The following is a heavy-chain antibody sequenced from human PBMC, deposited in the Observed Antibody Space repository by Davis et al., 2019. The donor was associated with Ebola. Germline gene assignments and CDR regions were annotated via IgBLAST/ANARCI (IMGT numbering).Heavy chain of an antibody. Sequence: ASVKVSCKASGYTFTNYYMHWVRQAPGQGLEWMGRINPNSGGTNYAQKFQGRVTMTRDTSISTAYMELSRLRSDDTAVYYCAGMHGFGEGWPGYWGQGTLVTVSS. CDR1: GYTFTNYY. V-gene: IGHV1-2*06. J-gene: IGHJ4*02. CDR3: AGMHGFGEGWPGY. D-gene: IGHD3-10*01. CDR2: INPNSGGT.